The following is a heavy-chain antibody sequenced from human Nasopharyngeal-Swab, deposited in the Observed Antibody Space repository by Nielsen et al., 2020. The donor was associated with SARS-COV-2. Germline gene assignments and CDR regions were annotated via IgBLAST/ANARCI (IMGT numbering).Heavy chain of an antibody. CDR2: IWYDGTNK. D-gene: IGHD3-22*01. Sequence: GGSLRLSCKASGFSVTSHGMHWVRQAPGKGLEWVAVIWYDGTNKFYADSVKGRFTISRDNAKNFLYLQMNSLRAEDTALYYCAKGGRIAMIEDFWGQGTVVTVSS. J-gene: IGHJ3*01. V-gene: IGHV3-33*03. CDR1: GFSVTSHG. CDR3: AKGGRIAMIEDF.